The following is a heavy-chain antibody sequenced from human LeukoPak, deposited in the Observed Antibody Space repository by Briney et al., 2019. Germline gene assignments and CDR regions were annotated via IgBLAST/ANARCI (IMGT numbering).Heavy chain of an antibody. J-gene: IGHJ4*02. Sequence: SDTLSLTCAVSGYSISSNNWWAWVRQPPGKGLEWIGYIYYNGNTYYNPYNPSLTSRVSISVDTSKNQFSLKLSSVTATDTAVYYCARQFRQSSSPYFFDYWGQGTLVTVSS. D-gene: IGHD6-6*01. CDR3: ARQFRQSSSPYFFDY. CDR1: GYSISSNNW. V-gene: IGHV4-28*01. CDR2: IYYNGNT.